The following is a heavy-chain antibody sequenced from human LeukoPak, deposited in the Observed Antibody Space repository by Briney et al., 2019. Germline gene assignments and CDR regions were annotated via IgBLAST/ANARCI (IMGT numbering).Heavy chain of an antibody. J-gene: IGHJ4*02. V-gene: IGHV4-59*08. D-gene: IGHD3-16*02. CDR1: GGSITSHP. CDR3: ARHRYDYFDY. Sequence: PSETLSLTCNVSGGSITSHPWSWIRQPPGKGLEWIGYISSSGSTNFNPSFKSRVTISADRSKNQISLRMRSVTAADTAVYYCARHRYDYFDYWGQGTLVTVSS. CDR2: ISSSGST.